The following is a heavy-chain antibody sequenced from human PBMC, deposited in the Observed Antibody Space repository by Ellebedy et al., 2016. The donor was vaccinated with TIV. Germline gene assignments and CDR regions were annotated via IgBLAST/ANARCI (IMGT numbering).Heavy chain of an antibody. J-gene: IGHJ4*02. CDR3: VGGKYDSRL. CDR2: ISYDGSNK. D-gene: IGHD3-22*01. CDR1: GFTFSSYV. V-gene: IGHV3-30*09. Sequence: PGGSLRLSCAASGFTFSSYVMHWVRQAPGKGLEWVASISYDGSNKYYADAVKGRFAISRDNAKNSLYLQMTSLRAEDTAVYYCVGGKYDSRLWGQGTLVTVSS.